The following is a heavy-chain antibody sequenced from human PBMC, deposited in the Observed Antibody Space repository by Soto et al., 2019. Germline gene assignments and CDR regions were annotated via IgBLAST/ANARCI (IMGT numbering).Heavy chain of an antibody. Sequence: GGSLRLSCAASGFTFSSYCMHWVRQAPGKGLEWVAVIWYDGSNKYYADSVKGRFTISGDNSKNTLYLQMNSLRAEDTAVYYCARARSSGWYRDAFDIWGQGTMVTVSS. CDR2: IWYDGSNK. J-gene: IGHJ3*02. CDR3: ARARSSGWYRDAFDI. CDR1: GFTFSSYC. D-gene: IGHD6-19*01. V-gene: IGHV3-33*08.